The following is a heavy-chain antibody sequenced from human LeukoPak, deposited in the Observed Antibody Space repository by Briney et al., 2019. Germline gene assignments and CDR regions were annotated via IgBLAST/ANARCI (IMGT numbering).Heavy chain of an antibody. CDR3: ARHSSGWYFNY. D-gene: IGHD6-19*01. CDR2: INPSGGRT. J-gene: IGHJ4*02. Sequence: GASVKVSCKASGYTFISYFMNWVRQAPGQGLEWMGIINPSGGRTNYAQKFEGRVIVSRDTSTSRVYMELYSLRSEDTAVYYCARHSSGWYFNYWGQGTLVTVSS. CDR1: GYTFISYF. V-gene: IGHV1-46*01.